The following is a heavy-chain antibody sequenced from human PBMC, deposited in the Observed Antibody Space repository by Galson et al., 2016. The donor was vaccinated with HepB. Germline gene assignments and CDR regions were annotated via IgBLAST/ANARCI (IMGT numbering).Heavy chain of an antibody. CDR3: ARVPFWGGSPPEGNDY. D-gene: IGHD3-16*01. CDR1: GFTFSSHS. V-gene: IGHV3-21*01. J-gene: IGHJ4*02. Sequence: SLRLSCAASGFTFSSHSMNWVRQAPGKGLEWVSSISSSGIYMYYADSVKGRFTISRDNAKNSLYLEMNSLRAEDTAVYDCARVPFWGGSPPEGNDYWGQGILVTVSS. CDR2: ISSSGIYM.